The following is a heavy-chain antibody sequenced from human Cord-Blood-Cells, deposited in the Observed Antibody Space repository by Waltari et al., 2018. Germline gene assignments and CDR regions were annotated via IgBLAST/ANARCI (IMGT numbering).Heavy chain of an antibody. J-gene: IGHJ3*02. V-gene: IGHV3-15*01. CDR3: TTDFGEFGGAFDI. D-gene: IGHD3-10*01. CDR2: IKSKTDGGTT. Sequence: EVQLVESGGGLVKPGGSLSPSCAASGFTFRNAWMSWVRQAPGKGLEWVGRIKSKTDGGTTDYAAPVKGRFTISRDDSKNTLYLQMNSLKTEDTAVYYCTTDFGEFGGAFDIWGQGTMVTVSS. CDR1: GFTFRNAW.